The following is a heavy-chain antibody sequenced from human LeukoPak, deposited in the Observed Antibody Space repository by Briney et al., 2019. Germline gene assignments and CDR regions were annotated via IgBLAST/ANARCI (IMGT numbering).Heavy chain of an antibody. CDR3: ARGAAMVTYYYYYMDV. D-gene: IGHD5-18*01. CDR2: ISSSSSTI. Sequence: PGGSLRLSCAASGFTFSSYSMNWVRQAPGKGLEWVSYISSSSSTIYYADSVKGRFTISRDNAKNSLYLQMNSLRAEDTAVYYCARGAAMVTYYYYYMDVWGEGTTVTVSS. CDR1: GFTFSSYS. J-gene: IGHJ6*03. V-gene: IGHV3-48*04.